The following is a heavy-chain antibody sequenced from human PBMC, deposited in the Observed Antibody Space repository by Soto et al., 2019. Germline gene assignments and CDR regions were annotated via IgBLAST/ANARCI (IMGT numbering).Heavy chain of an antibody. CDR2: MNEDGSFT. CDR3: GSVFEN. Sequence: EVQLVESGGGLVQPGGSLRLSCAASESTFSYHWMHWVRQAPGEGLVWVSGMNEDGSFTSYADSVKGRFTISRDNAKNTLYLQMSSLGADDKAIYYCGSVFENWGQGALVTVSS. J-gene: IGHJ4*02. CDR1: ESTFSYHW. V-gene: IGHV3-74*01.